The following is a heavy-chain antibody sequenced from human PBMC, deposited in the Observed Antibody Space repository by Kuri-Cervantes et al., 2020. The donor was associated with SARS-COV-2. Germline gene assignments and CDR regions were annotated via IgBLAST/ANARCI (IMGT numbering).Heavy chain of an antibody. V-gene: IGHV1-18*01. CDR3: ATPRGDFWSGYPHSFDY. CDR1: GYTFTSYG. J-gene: IGHJ4*02. D-gene: IGHD3-3*01. Sequence: SVNVSCKASGYTFTSYGISWVRQAPGQGLEWMGWISAYNGNTNYAQKLQGRVTMTTDTSTSTAYMELRSLRSDDTAVYYCATPRGDFWSGYPHSFDYWGQGTLVTVSS. CDR2: ISAYNGNT.